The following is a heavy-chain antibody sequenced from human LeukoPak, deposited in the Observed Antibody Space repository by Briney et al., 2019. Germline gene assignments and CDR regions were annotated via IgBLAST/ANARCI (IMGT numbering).Heavy chain of an antibody. CDR1: GGSISSGSYY. D-gene: IGHD6-19*01. V-gene: IGHV4-61*02. Sequence: SETLSLTCTVSGGSISSGSYYWSWIRQPAGKGLEWIGRIYTGGSTNYNPSLKSRVTISVDTSKNQFSLKLSSVTAADTAVYYCARDRWDSSGYYDGVYYFDYWGQGTLVTVSS. CDR2: IYTGGST. CDR3: ARDRWDSSGYYDGVYYFDY. J-gene: IGHJ4*02.